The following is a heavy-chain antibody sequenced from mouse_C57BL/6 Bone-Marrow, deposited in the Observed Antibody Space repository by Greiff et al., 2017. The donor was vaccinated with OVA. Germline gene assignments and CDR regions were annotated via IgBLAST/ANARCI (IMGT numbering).Heavy chain of an antibody. CDR1: GFNIKDYY. V-gene: IGHV14-2*01. J-gene: IGHJ4*01. Sequence: VQLQQSGAELVKPGASVKLSCTASGFNIKDYYMHWVKQRTEQGLEWIGRIDPEDGETKYAPKFQGKATITAGTSSNTAYLPLSSLTSEDTAVDYSARGKGKYYDAMDYWGQGTSVTVSS. D-gene: IGHD2-1*01. CDR2: IDPEDGET. CDR3: ARGKGKYYDAMDY.